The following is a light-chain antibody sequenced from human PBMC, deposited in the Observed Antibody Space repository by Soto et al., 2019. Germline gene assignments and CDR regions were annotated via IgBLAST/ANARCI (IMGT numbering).Light chain of an antibody. Sequence: EIVLTQSPGTLSLSPGDRATLSCRASQSIRASSFACYHQNPGQAPGPLIYGTSSRATGIPDRFSGSGSGTDFTLTINRLEPADFAVYYCHQYNGSPPYTFGQGTKLEIK. CDR2: GTS. CDR3: HQYNGSPPYT. CDR1: QSIRASS. V-gene: IGKV3-20*01. J-gene: IGKJ2*01.